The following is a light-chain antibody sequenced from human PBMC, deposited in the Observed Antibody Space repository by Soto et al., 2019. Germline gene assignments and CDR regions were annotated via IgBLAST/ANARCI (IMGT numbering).Light chain of an antibody. J-gene: IGKJ3*01. CDR2: GAS. V-gene: IGKV3-15*01. CDR3: QQYDNLPLT. Sequence: EIVLSKSPATLSVSTGERATLSCRASQSVSSNLAWYQQKPGQAPRLLIYGASSRATGVPARFSGSGSGTEFTLTINSLQSEDFAVYFCQQYDNLPLTFGPGTKVD. CDR1: QSVSSN.